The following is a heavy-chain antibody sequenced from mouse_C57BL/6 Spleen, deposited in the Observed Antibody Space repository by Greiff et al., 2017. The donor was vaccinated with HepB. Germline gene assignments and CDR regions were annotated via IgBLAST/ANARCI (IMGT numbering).Heavy chain of an antibody. J-gene: IGHJ3*01. Sequence: QVQLKQPGTELVKPGASVKLSCKASGYTFTSYWMHWVKQRPGQGLEWIGNINPSNGGTNYNEKFKSKATLTVDKSSSTAYMQLSSLTSEDSAVYYCARSGGLLRFFAYWGQGTLVTVSA. CDR3: ARSGGLLRFFAY. CDR1: GYTFTSYW. V-gene: IGHV1-53*01. D-gene: IGHD2-3*01. CDR2: INPSNGGT.